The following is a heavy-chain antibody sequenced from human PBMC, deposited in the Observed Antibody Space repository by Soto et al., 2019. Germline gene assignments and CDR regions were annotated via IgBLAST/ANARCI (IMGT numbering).Heavy chain of an antibody. J-gene: IGHJ6*02. CDR2: ISGSGGST. CDR1: GFTFSSYA. Sequence: EVQLLESGGGLVQPGGSLRLSCAASGFTFSSYAMSWVRQAPGKGLEWVSAISGSGGSTYYADSVKGRFTISSDNSKNTLYLQMNRLRAEDTAVYYCAKDLRWSSYYYGMDVWGQGTTVTVSS. D-gene: IGHD4-17*01. V-gene: IGHV3-23*01. CDR3: AKDLRWSSYYYGMDV.